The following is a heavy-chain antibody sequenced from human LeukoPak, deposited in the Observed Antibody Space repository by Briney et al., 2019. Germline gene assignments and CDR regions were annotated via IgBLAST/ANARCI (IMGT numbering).Heavy chain of an antibody. J-gene: IGHJ4*02. CDR3: ASGGKRYCSSTSCYSLDY. CDR2: ISGSGGST. Sequence: GGSLRLSCAASGFTFSSYAMSWVRQAPGKGLEWVSAISGSGGSTYYADSVKGRFTISRDNSKNTLYLQMNSLRAEDTAVYYCASGGKRYCSSTSCYSLDYWGQGTLVTVSS. D-gene: IGHD2-2*02. V-gene: IGHV3-23*01. CDR1: GFTFSSYA.